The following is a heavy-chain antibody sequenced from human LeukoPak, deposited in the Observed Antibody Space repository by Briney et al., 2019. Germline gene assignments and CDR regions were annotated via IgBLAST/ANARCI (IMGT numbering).Heavy chain of an antibody. D-gene: IGHD5-18*01. CDR3: ATYRRVLLPFES. Sequence: GGSLRLSCAASEFSVGSNYMTWVRQAPGKGLEWVSYISSSGSTIYYADSVKGRFTISRDNAKNSLYLQMNSLRAEDSAIYYCATYRRVLLPFESWGQGTLVTVSS. V-gene: IGHV3-11*01. CDR1: EFSVGSNY. J-gene: IGHJ4*02. CDR2: ISSSGSTI.